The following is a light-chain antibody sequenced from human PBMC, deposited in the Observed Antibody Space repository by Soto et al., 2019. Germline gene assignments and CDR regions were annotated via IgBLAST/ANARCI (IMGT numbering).Light chain of an antibody. Sequence: DIVLTQSPATLSLSPGERATLSCRASQSVRSFLAWYQQKPGQTPRLLIYDASNRATGIPARFNGSGSGTDLTLTIISLEPEDFAVYYCQQRSSWPWTFGQGTKVDIK. CDR3: QQRSSWPWT. V-gene: IGKV3-11*01. CDR1: QSVRSF. J-gene: IGKJ1*01. CDR2: DAS.